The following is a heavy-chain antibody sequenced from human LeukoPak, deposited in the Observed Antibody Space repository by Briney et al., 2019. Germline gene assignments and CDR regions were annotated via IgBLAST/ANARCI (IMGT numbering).Heavy chain of an antibody. CDR2: IKLDGSEK. Sequence: PGGSLRLTCAAAAFTFSSYWLSWVRQAPGKGLEWVANIKLDGSEKYYVDSVKGRFTVSRDNTKTSLYLQMNGLRAENTAVYFCARGDHGDAQSVDWGQGTLVTVSS. V-gene: IGHV3-7*01. CDR1: AFTFSSYW. CDR3: ARGDHGDAQSVD. D-gene: IGHD3-10*01. J-gene: IGHJ1*01.